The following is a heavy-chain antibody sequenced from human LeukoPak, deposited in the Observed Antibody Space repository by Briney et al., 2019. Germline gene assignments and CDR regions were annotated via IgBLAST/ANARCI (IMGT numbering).Heavy chain of an antibody. CDR1: GGSISSYY. J-gene: IGHJ6*02. CDR3: ASHGPRRYGMDV. CDR2: IYYSGST. V-gene: IGHV4-59*08. Sequence: PSETLSLTCTVSGGSISSYYWSWIRQPPGKGLEWIGYIYYSGSTNYNPSLKSRVTIAVETSKNQFSLKLSSVTAADTAVYYCASHGPRRYGMDVWGQGTTVTVSS.